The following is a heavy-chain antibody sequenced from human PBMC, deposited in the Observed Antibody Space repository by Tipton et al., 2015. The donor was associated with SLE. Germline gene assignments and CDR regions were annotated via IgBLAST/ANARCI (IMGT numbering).Heavy chain of an antibody. Sequence: TLSLTCTVSGGSISGYYWSWIRQPPGKGLEWIGYIFHDGSTRYNPSLKSRVTISGDTSKNQFSLKLTSVAAADTAVYYCARLLVAGGTWYFDLWGRGTLVTVSS. CDR3: ARLLVAGGTWYFDL. V-gene: IGHV4-59*08. D-gene: IGHD3-16*01. J-gene: IGHJ2*01. CDR1: GGSISGYY. CDR2: IFHDGST.